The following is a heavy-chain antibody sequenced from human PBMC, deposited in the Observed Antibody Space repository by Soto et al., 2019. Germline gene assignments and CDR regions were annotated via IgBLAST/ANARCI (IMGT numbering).Heavy chain of an antibody. Sequence: QVQLVQSGAEVKKPGSSVKVSCKASGGTFSSYTISWVRQAPGQGLEWMGRIIPILGIANYAQKFQGRVTITADKSTSTAYMELISLRSEDTAVYYCARGGFSSIPYMDVWGKGTTVTVSS. J-gene: IGHJ6*03. D-gene: IGHD3-3*02. V-gene: IGHV1-69*02. CDR3: ARGGFSSIPYMDV. CDR1: GGTFSSYT. CDR2: IIPILGIA.